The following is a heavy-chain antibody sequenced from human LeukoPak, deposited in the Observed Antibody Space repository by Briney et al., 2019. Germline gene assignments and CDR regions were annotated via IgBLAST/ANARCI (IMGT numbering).Heavy chain of an antibody. CDR1: GFTFNIYW. CDR3: ARGSPSFYGTDLDY. D-gene: IGHD2/OR15-2a*01. J-gene: IGHJ4*02. V-gene: IGHV3-7*01. Sequence: AGSLRLSCAASGFTFNIYWMTWVRQAPGKGLEGVANIKQDGSEKYYVDSVKGRFTISRDNAKNSLYLQMNSLRAEDTAVYYCARGSPSFYGTDLDYWGQGTLVTVSS. CDR2: IKQDGSEK.